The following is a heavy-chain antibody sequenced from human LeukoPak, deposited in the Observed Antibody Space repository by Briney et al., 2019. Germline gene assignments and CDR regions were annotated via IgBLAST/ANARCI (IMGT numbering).Heavy chain of an antibody. J-gene: IGHJ6*03. CDR3: ARDLMVRGVMYYYYMDV. CDR1: GGSFSSYY. V-gene: IGHV4-4*07. Sequence: ASETLSLTCAVYGGSFSSYYWSWIRQPAGKGLEWIGRIYTSGSTNYNPSLKSRVTMSVDTSKNQFSLKLSSVTAADTAVYYCARDLMVRGVMYYYYMDVWGKGTTVTISS. CDR2: IYTSGST. D-gene: IGHD3-10*01.